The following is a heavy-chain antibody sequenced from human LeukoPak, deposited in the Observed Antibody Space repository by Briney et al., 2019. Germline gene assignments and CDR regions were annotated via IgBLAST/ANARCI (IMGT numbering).Heavy chain of an antibody. CDR3: ARRVRYFDWLEHPIDY. CDR1: GNSVDICG. Sequence: RSRTPACAASGNSVDICGMHWVRKDPGKGLEWVAVIWYDGSNKYYADSVKGRFTISRDNSKNTLYLQMNSLRAEDTAVYYCARRVRYFDWLEHPIDYWGQGTLVTVSS. J-gene: IGHJ4*02. D-gene: IGHD3-9*01. V-gene: IGHV3-33*01. CDR2: IWYDGSNK.